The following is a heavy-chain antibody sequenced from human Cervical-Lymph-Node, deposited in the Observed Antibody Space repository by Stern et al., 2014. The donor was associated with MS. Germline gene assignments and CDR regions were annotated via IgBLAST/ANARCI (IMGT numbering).Heavy chain of an antibody. J-gene: IGHJ3*02. CDR3: AAEPMYYSDSVGAFDI. D-gene: IGHD3-22*01. CDR2: IVVGSGTP. Sequence: QLVQSGPEVKKPGTSVKVSCKASGFTFTSSAVQWVRQARGQRLEWIGWIVVGSGTPNYAQKFQERVTITREMSTSKAYMELSSLRSEDTAVYYCAAEPMYYSDSVGAFDIWGQGTMVTVSS. CDR1: GFTFTSSA. V-gene: IGHV1-58*01.